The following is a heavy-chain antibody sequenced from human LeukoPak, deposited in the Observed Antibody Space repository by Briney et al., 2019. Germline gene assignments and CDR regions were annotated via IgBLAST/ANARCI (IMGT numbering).Heavy chain of an antibody. CDR2: INHSGST. CDR1: GGSFSAYY. D-gene: IGHD7-27*01. V-gene: IGHV4-34*01. J-gene: IGHJ6*03. Sequence: PSETLSLTCAVYGGSFSAYYWSWIRQPPGKGLEWIGEINHSGSTNYNPSLKSRVTISVDTSKNQFFLKLRSVTAADTAVYYCARGQRLGYYYYYMDVWGKGTTLTVSS. CDR3: ARGQRLGYYYYYMDV.